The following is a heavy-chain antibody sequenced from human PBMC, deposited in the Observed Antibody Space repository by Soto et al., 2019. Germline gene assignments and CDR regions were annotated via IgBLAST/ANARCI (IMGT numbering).Heavy chain of an antibody. D-gene: IGHD2-15*01. J-gene: IGHJ3*02. CDR3: AREDDPQYSHSM. Sequence: ESLKISCQGSGYTFTDHWISWVRQMPGKGLQWVGRIDPSDAFTLYSASFEGHVTLSVDKSSTTAYLQWSSLMASDSGMYYCAREDDPQYSHSMWGQRTMVTVSS. CDR1: GYTFTDHW. CDR2: IDPSDAFT. V-gene: IGHV5-10-1*01.